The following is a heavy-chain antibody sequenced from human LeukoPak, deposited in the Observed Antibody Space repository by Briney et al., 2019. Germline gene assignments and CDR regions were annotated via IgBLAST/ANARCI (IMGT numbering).Heavy chain of an antibody. V-gene: IGHV3-15*01. J-gene: IGHJ4*02. CDR1: GFTFSNAW. Sequence: KSGGSLRLSCAASGFTFSNAWMSWVRQAPGKGLEWVGRIKTKTDGGTTDYAAPVKDRFTISRDDSENSLYLQMNSLKTEDTAVYYCTASYYDSSGYRVWGQGTLVTVSS. CDR2: IKTKTDGGTT. D-gene: IGHD3-22*01. CDR3: TASYYDSSGYRV.